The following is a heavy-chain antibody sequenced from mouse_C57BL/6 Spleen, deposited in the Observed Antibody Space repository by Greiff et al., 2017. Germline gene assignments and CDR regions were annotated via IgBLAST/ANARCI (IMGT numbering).Heavy chain of an antibody. CDR2: IDPANGNT. CDR1: GFNIKNTY. V-gene: IGHV14-3*01. CDR3: ARSAGGSSYDGYAMDY. D-gene: IGHD1-1*01. Sequence: DVQLQESVAELVRPGASVKLSCTASGFNIKNTYMHWVKQRPEQGLEWIGRIDPANGNTKYAPKFQGKATITADTSSNTAYLQLSSLTSEDTAIYYCARSAGGSSYDGYAMDYWGQGTSVTVSS. J-gene: IGHJ4*01.